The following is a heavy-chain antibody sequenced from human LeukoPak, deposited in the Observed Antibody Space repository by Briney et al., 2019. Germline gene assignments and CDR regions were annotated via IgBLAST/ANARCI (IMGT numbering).Heavy chain of an antibody. D-gene: IGHD2-15*01. J-gene: IGHJ4*02. CDR3: ARVKRDCSGGSCYSYDY. V-gene: IGHV3-21*01. CDR2: ISSRSSYI. CDR1: GFRFSDYS. Sequence: GGSLRLSCAASGFRFSDYSMSWVRQAPGKGLEWVSSISSRSSYIFYEDPVRGRFNISRDNAKNSLYLQMNSLSAEDTAVYYCARVKRDCSGGSCYSYDYWGQGTLVTVSS.